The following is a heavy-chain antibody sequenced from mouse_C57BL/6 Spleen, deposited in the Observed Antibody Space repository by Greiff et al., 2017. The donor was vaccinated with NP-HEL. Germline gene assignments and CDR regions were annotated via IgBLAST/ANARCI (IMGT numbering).Heavy chain of an antibody. CDR1: GYAFSSSW. J-gene: IGHJ2*01. Sequence: QVQLKESGPELVKPGASVKISCKASGYAFSSSWMNWVKQRPGKGLEWIGRIYPGDGDTNYNGKFKGKATLTADKSSSTAYMQLSSLTSEDSAVYFCARERYDYDVRDFDYWGQGTTLTVSS. D-gene: IGHD2-4*01. CDR3: ARERYDYDVRDFDY. CDR2: IYPGDGDT. V-gene: IGHV1-82*01.